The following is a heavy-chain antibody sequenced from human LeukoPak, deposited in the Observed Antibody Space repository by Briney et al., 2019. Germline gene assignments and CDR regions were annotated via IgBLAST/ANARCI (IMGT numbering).Heavy chain of an antibody. V-gene: IGHV3-13*01. CDR1: GFTFSTSD. CDR2: IGAGGDT. J-gene: IGHJ2*01. D-gene: IGHD6-13*01. CDR3: VREISQGAAVGNYNWYFDL. Sequence: QSGESLKISCAASGFTFSTSDLHWVRQGTGKSLEWVSAIGAGGDTYYSDSVKGRSTISRENAKNSLYLQMNSLRARDTAVYYCVREISQGAAVGNYNWYFDLWGRGTPVTVSS.